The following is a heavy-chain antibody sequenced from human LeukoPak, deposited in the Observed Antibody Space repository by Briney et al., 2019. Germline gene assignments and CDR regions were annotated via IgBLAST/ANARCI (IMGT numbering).Heavy chain of an antibody. J-gene: IGHJ6*04. CDR3: ARDPITVTTGGRYYYYGMDV. Sequence: GASVKVSCKASAGTFSSYAISWVRQAPGQGLEWMGGIIPIFGTANYAQKFQGRVTITADESTSTAYMELSSLRSEDTAVYYCARDPITVTTGGRYYYYGMDVWGKGTTVTVSS. V-gene: IGHV1-69*13. D-gene: IGHD4-11*01. CDR1: AGTFSSYA. CDR2: IIPIFGTA.